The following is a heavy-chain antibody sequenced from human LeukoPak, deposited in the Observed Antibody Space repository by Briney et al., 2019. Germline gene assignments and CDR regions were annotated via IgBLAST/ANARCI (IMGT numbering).Heavy chain of an antibody. CDR2: IKHDGSET. V-gene: IGHV3-7*02. Sequence: GASLRLSCAASGFTFSNIWMSWVRQAPGKGLEWVANIKHDGSETNYVDSVKGRFTISRDNAKNSLHLQMNSLRAEDTAVYYCAKNGGPHGMDVWGEGTTVTASP. J-gene: IGHJ6*04. D-gene: IGHD3-10*01. CDR1: GFTFSNIW. CDR3: AKNGGPHGMDV.